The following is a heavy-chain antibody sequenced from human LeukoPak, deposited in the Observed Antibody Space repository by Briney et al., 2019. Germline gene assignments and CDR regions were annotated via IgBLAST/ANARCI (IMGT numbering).Heavy chain of an antibody. V-gene: IGHV3-7*01. Sequence: GGSLRLSCAASGFTFSSYWMSWVRQAPGKGLEWVANIKQDGSEKYYVDSVKGRFTISRDDAKNSLYLQMNSLRAEDTAVYYCARDDCSSISCYHNWFDPWGQGTLVTVSS. CDR2: IKQDGSEK. CDR3: ARDDCSSISCYHNWFDP. D-gene: IGHD2-2*01. J-gene: IGHJ5*02. CDR1: GFTFSSYW.